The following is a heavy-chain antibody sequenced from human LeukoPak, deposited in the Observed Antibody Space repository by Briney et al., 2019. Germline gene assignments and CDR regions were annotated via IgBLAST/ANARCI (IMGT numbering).Heavy chain of an antibody. D-gene: IGHD5-12*01. CDR3: ATLPLSGYVPHDY. CDR2: INHSGST. Sequence: PSQTLSLTCAVYGGSFSGYYWSWIRQPPGKGLECIGEINHSGSTNYNPSLKSRVTISVDTSKNQFSLKLSSVAAADTAVYYCATLPLSGYVPHDYWGQGTLVTVSS. CDR1: GGSFSGYY. J-gene: IGHJ4*02. V-gene: IGHV4-34*01.